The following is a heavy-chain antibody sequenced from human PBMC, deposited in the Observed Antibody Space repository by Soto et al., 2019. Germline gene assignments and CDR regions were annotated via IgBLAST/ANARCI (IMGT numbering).Heavy chain of an antibody. CDR3: AKDRGYDYVWGG. D-gene: IGHD3-16*01. CDR2: ISGSGGST. Sequence: EVQLLESGGGLVQPGGSLRLSCAASGFTFSSYAMSWVRQAPGKGLEWVSAISGSGGSTYYADSVKGRFTISRDNSKKTLYLQMNSLRAEDTAVYYCAKDRGYDYVWGGWGQGTLVTVSS. CDR1: GFTFSSYA. V-gene: IGHV3-23*01. J-gene: IGHJ4*02.